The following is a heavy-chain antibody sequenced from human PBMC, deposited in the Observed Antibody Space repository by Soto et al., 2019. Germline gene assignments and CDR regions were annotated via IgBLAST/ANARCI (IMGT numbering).Heavy chain of an antibody. V-gene: IGHV3-23*01. Sequence: GGSLRLSCAASGFTFSSYAMSWVRQAPGKGLEWVSAISGSGGSTYYADSVKGRFTISRDNSKNTLYLQMNSMRAEDTAVYYCAKDSPLRGIGDSFDYWGQGTLVTVSS. CDR3: AKDSPLRGIGDSFDY. D-gene: IGHD3-10*01. J-gene: IGHJ4*02. CDR1: GFTFSSYA. CDR2: ISGSGGST.